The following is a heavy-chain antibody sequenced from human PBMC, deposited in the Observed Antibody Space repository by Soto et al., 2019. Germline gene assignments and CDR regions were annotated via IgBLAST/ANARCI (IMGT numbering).Heavy chain of an antibody. CDR2: IRSKANSYAT. V-gene: IGHV3-73*01. J-gene: IGHJ6*02. CDR3: TGWVEMATEYYYYGMDV. Sequence: SGGFLRLSCAASGFTFSGSAMHLVRQASGKGLEWVGRIRSKANSYATAYAASVKGRFTISRDDSKNTAYLQMNSQKTEDTAVYYCTGWVEMATEYYYYGMDVWGQGTTVTVSS. CDR1: GFTFSGSA. D-gene: IGHD5-12*01.